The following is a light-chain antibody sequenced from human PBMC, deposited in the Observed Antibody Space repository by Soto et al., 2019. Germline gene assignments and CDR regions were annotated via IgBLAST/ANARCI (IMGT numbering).Light chain of an antibody. CDR2: DVS. CDR1: SSDVGGYNY. CDR3: SSYTSTSILV. Sequence: QSVLTQPASVSGSPGQSITISCTGTSSDVGGYNYVSWYQQHPGKAPKVMIYDVSNRPSGASNRFSGSKSGNTASLTISGLQAEDEADYYCSSYTSTSILVFGGGTKLTVL. V-gene: IGLV2-14*01. J-gene: IGLJ2*01.